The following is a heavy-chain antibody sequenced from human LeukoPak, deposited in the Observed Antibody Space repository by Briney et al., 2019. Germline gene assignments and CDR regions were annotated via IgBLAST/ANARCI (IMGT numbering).Heavy chain of an antibody. CDR3: ARGRYSAGDNWFDP. CDR1: GGSITNTNY. V-gene: IGHV4-4*02. Sequence: SETLSLTCGVSGGSITNTNYWTWVRQPPGKGLEWIGEVNLQGSTNYNPSLMGRVAISVDKSENHISLQLTSVTAADTAVYYCARGRYSAGDNWFDPWGQGTLVTVSS. D-gene: IGHD3-9*01. CDR2: VNLQGST. J-gene: IGHJ5*02.